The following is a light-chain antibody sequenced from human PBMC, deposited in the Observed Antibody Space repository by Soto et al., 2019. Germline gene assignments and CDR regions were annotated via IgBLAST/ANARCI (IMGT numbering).Light chain of an antibody. Sequence: EIVMTQSPATLSVSPGEIATLSCRASQSVSSKLAWYQQKPGQAPRLLIFGASTRPTGVPARFSGSGSGTEFTLTISRLEPGDFAVYYCQQYGSSPWTFGQGTKVDI. V-gene: IGKV3-15*01. J-gene: IGKJ1*01. CDR2: GAS. CDR1: QSVSSK. CDR3: QQYGSSPWT.